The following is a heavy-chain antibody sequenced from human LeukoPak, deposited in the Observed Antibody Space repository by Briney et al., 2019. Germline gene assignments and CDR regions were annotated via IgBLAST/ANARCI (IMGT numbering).Heavy chain of an antibody. CDR3: AKDLRLKLRYFDWLLFDAFDI. CDR2: IRFDESDK. J-gene: IGHJ3*02. V-gene: IGHV3-30*02. Sequence: GGSLRLSCAASGFTFKSYGMHWVRQAPGKGLEWVAHIRFDESDKYYSDSVKGRFTISRDNSKNTLYLQMNSLRAEDTAVYYCAKDLRLKLRYFDWLLFDAFDIWGQGTMVTVSS. CDR1: GFTFKSYG. D-gene: IGHD3-9*01.